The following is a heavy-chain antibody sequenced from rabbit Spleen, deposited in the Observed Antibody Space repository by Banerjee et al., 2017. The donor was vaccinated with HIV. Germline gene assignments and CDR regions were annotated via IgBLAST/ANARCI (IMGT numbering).Heavy chain of an antibody. CDR3: ARDAGTSFSTYGMDL. D-gene: IGHD4-2*01. CDR1: GFSFSSSYW. CDR2: IRAGGSGDT. V-gene: IGHV1S40*01. Sequence: QSLEESGGDLVKPGASLTLTCTASGFSFSSSYWICWVRQAPGKGLEWIACIRAGGSGDTYYASWAKGRFTISKTSSTTVTLQMTSLTAADTATYFCARDAGTSFSTYGMDLWGPGTLVTV. J-gene: IGHJ6*01.